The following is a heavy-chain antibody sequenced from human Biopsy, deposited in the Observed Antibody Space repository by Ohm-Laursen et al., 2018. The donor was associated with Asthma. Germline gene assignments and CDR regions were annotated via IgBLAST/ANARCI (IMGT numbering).Heavy chain of an antibody. D-gene: IGHD2-21*02. CDR1: GFTFRSHG. Sequence: SLRLSCAASGFTFRSHGMHWVRQAPGKGLEWVAFLSYDGSNKYYGDSVKGRFTISRDNSKNTLYLQMDSLRAEDTAVYYCASYEVVTAILPMDVWGQGTTVTVSS. CDR2: LSYDGSNK. CDR3: ASYEVVTAILPMDV. V-gene: IGHV3-30*03. J-gene: IGHJ6*02.